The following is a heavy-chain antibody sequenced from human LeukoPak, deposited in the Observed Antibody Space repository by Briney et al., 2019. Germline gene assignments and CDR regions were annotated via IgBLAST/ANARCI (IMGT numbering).Heavy chain of an antibody. Sequence: ASVKVSCKASGYTFTGYYMHWVRQAPGQGLEWMGWINPNSGGTNYAQKFQGRVTMTRDTSISTAYMELSRLRSDDTAVYYCARGYCSSTSCXXRYWGQGTLVTVSS. V-gene: IGHV1-2*02. CDR2: INPNSGGT. J-gene: IGHJ4*02. D-gene: IGHD2-2*01. CDR3: ARGYCSSTSCXXRY. CDR1: GYTFTGYY.